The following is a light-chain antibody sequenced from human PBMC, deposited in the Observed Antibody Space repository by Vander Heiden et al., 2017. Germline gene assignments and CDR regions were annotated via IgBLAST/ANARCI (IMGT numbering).Light chain of an antibody. J-gene: IGLJ3*02. CDR1: SGHSTYA. Sequence: QLVLTQSPSASASLRASVKLTCTLSSGHSTYAIAWLQQQPEKGPRFLMKLNSDDSHRKGDGIPDRFSGSSSAAARDLTIASRKAEDEDYYDCQTGDTGIRVFGGGTKLTVL. CDR3: QTGDTGIRV. CDR2: LNSDDSH. V-gene: IGLV4-69*01.